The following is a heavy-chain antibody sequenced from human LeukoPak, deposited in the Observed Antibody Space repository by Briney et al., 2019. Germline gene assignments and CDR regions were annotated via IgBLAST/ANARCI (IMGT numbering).Heavy chain of an antibody. CDR2: ISSNGGTT. D-gene: IGHD3-22*01. CDR1: GFTFSTYA. V-gene: IGHV3-64*01. Sequence: GGSLRLSCAASGFTFSTYAMHWVRQAPGKGLDYVSSISSNGGTTYYANSVKGRLTISRDNSKNTLFLQMGSLRVEDMAVYYCARGSGYYKYYFDYWGQGTLVTVSS. J-gene: IGHJ4*02. CDR3: ARGSGYYKYYFDY.